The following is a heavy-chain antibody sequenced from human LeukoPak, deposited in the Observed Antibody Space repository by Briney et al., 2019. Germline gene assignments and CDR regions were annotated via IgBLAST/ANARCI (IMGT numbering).Heavy chain of an antibody. CDR1: GGSFSGYY. D-gene: IGHD6-6*01. J-gene: IGHJ6*02. Sequence: SETLSLTCAVHGGSFSGYYWSWIRQPPGKGLEWIGEINHSGSTNYNPSLKSRVTISVDTSKNQFSLKLSSVTAADTAVYYCARGARSIAARVSGMDVWGQGTTVTVSS. CDR3: ARGARSIAARVSGMDV. V-gene: IGHV4-34*01. CDR2: INHSGST.